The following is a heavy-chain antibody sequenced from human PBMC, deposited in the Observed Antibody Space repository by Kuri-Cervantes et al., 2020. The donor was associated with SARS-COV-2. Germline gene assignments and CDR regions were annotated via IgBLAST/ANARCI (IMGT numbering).Heavy chain of an antibody. CDR1: GGSISSGDYY. CDR2: IYYSGST. D-gene: IGHD3-3*01. J-gene: IGHJ4*02. CDR3: ARTLTRFLEWFLSDY. Sequence: LRLSCTVSGGSISSGDYYWSWIRQPPGKGLEWIGYIYYSGSTYYNPSLKSRVTISVDTSKNQFSLKLSSVTAADTAVYYCARTLTRFLEWFLSDYWGQGTLVTVSS. V-gene: IGHV4-30-4*08.